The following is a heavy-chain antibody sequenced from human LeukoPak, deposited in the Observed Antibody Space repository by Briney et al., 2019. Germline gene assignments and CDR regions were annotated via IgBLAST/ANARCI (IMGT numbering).Heavy chain of an antibody. Sequence: ASVKVSYKASGYTFTSYGISWVRQAPGQGLEWMGWISAYNGNTNYAQKLQGRVTMTTDTSTSTAYMELRSLRSDDTAVYYCARGSPIECSGGSCSTLPSGDYWGQGTLVTVSS. CDR3: ARGSPIECSGGSCSTLPSGDY. J-gene: IGHJ4*02. CDR2: ISAYNGNT. CDR1: GYTFTSYG. D-gene: IGHD2-15*01. V-gene: IGHV1-18*01.